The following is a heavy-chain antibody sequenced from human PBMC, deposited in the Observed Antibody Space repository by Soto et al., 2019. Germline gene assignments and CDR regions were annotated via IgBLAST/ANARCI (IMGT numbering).Heavy chain of an antibody. CDR3: AKGGHYYNGSPVDFDF. Sequence: GGSLRLSCTASGFTFKNYGMNWVRQAPGKGLEWVSIITDSGDTTYYADPVKGRFTISRDNSKNTLYLQMNGLRAEDTAVYYCAKGGHYYNGSPVDFDFWGPGTLVTVSS. CDR2: ITDSGDTT. V-gene: IGHV3-23*01. D-gene: IGHD3-22*01. CDR1: GFTFKNYG. J-gene: IGHJ4*02.